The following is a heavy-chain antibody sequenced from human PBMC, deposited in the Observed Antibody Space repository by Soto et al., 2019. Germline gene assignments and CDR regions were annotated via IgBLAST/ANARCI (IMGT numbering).Heavy chain of an antibody. Sequence: QVQLVQSGAEVKKPGSSVKVSCKVSGGTFNIRWVRQAPGQGLEWMGGIIPVIDTANYARKIQGSVVIGADRATNSVYMEMMRLTLEDTAAYYCARGSGADAFDIWGQGTMVTVSS. CDR1: GGTFN. CDR3: ARGSGADAFDI. J-gene: IGHJ3*02. D-gene: IGHD2-8*02. CDR2: IIPVIDTA. V-gene: IGHV1-69*06.